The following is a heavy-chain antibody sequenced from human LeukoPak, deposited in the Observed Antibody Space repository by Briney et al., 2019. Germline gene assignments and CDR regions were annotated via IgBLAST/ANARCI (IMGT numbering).Heavy chain of an antibody. CDR2: MFYSGSDT. J-gene: IGHJ4*02. D-gene: IGHD3-10*01. CDR3: ARRTQTTYYSGSGIAY. CDR1: GGSMTTDY. V-gene: IGHV4-59*12. Sequence: SETLSLTCTVSGGSMTTDYWSWIRQSPGKGLEWIGYMFYSGSDTRYNPSLKSRVTMSVDTSKNQVSLKLTSVTAADTAVYYCARRTQTTYYSGSGIAYWGQGTLVTVSS.